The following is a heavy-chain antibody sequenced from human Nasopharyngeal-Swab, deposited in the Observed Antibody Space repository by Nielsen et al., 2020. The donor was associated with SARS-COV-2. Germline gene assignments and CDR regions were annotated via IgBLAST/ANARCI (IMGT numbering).Heavy chain of an antibody. D-gene: IGHD3-22*01. CDR3: ASPPLDSSGYYYGFHY. CDR1: GFTLSSSA. CDR2: ISYDGSNK. Sequence: GGSLRLSCAASGFTLSSSAMHWVRQAPGKGLEWVAVISYDGSNKYFADSVKGRFTISRDNSKNTLYLQMNSLRAEDTAVYYCASPPLDSSGYYYGFHYWGRGTLVTVSS. J-gene: IGHJ4*02. V-gene: IGHV3-30-3*01.